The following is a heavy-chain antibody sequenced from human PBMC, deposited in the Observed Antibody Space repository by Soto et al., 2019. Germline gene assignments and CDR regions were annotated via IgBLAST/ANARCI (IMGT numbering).Heavy chain of an antibody. CDR3: ASVKNWNDFDY. J-gene: IGHJ4*02. D-gene: IGHD1-1*01. CDR2: IYYSGST. CDR1: GGSISSYY. Sequence: ASETLSLTCSVSGGSISSYYWSWIRQPPGKGLEWIGYIYYSGSTKYNPSLESRVTISLDTSENQFSLKLSSVTAADTAVYYCASVKNWNDFDYWGQGTLVTVSS. V-gene: IGHV4-59*01.